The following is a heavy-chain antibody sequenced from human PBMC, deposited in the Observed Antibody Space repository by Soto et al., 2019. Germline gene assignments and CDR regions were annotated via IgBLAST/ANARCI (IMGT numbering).Heavy chain of an antibody. CDR3: AAGTLGAVWTPLDD. Sequence: ETLSLTCDVSGGSFSDNYWTWIRQVPGKGLEWIGYVYYSGSTNYNPSLKSRVTISVDASKQQFSLKLTSVTAADTALYYCAAGTLGAVWTPLDDWGQGILVTVSS. CDR2: VYYSGST. V-gene: IGHV4-59*12. J-gene: IGHJ4*02. D-gene: IGHD3-16*01. CDR1: GGSFSDNY.